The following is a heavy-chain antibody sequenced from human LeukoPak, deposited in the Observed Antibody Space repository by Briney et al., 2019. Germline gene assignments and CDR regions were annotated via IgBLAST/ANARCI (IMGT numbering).Heavy chain of an antibody. Sequence: SQTLSLTCAISGDSVSSNSAAWNWIRQSPSGGLEWLGRTYYGSKWYNDYAVSVKSRITFNPDRSKNQVSLQMNSVTPEDTAVYYCARETTSLFDSWGQGTLVTVSS. J-gene: IGHJ4*02. CDR3: ARETTSLFDS. D-gene: IGHD2/OR15-2a*01. V-gene: IGHV6-1*01. CDR1: GDSVSSNSAA. CDR2: TYYGSKWYN.